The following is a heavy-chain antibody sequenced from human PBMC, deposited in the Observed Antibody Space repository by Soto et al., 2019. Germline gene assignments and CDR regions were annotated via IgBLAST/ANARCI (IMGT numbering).Heavy chain of an antibody. J-gene: IGHJ5*02. CDR2: IYYSGST. CDR3: ARVYRVWSGFYPLYCFDP. CDR1: GGSISSGDYY. D-gene: IGHD3-3*01. Sequence: SETLSLTCTVSGGSISSGDYYWSWIRQPPGKGLEWNGYIYYSGSTYYNPSLKSRVTISVDTSKNQFSLKLRSLTAADTAVYYCARVYRVWSGFYPLYCFDPWGQGTLVTVSS. V-gene: IGHV4-30-4*01.